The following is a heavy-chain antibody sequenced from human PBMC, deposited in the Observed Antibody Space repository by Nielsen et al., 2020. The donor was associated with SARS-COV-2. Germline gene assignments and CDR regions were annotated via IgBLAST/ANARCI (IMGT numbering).Heavy chain of an antibody. CDR2: ISRSGATK. V-gene: IGHV3-48*03. Sequence: GGSLRLSCAVSGFTFSSYAFNWVRQAPGKGLEWISYISRSGATKFYAGSVKGRLTISRDNAKNSLYLQMNSLRVEDTAVYYCARDSVAATDQIYFYGFDVWGQGTTVTVSS. D-gene: IGHD2-15*01. J-gene: IGHJ6*02. CDR1: GFTFSSYA. CDR3: ARDSVAATDQIYFYGFDV.